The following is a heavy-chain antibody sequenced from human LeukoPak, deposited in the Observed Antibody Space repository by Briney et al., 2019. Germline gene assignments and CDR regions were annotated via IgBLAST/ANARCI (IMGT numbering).Heavy chain of an antibody. D-gene: IGHD2-2*01. CDR3: GRMGYCSSTSCYYGAFDI. Sequence: PSETLSLTCAVSGGSISSSNWWSWVRQPPGKGLEWIGEIYHSGSTNYNPSLKSRVTISVDKSKNQFSLKLSSVTAADTAVYYCGRMGYCSSTSCYYGAFDIWGQGTMVTVSS. CDR1: GGSISSSNW. V-gene: IGHV4-4*02. J-gene: IGHJ3*02. CDR2: IYHSGST.